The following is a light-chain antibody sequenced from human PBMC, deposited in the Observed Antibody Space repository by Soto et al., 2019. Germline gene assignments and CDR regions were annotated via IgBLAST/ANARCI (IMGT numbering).Light chain of an antibody. CDR3: EAWDDSLNGWV. CDR2: YDD. CDR1: SSNVGDNA. Sequence: QSVLTQPPSVSEVPRQRVTISCSGSSSNVGDNAVNWYQQLPGKAPKLLIYYDDLLTSGVSDRFSGSKSGTSASLAISGLQSEDEGDYYCEAWDDSLNGWVFGGGTKLTVL. V-gene: IGLV1-36*01. J-gene: IGLJ3*02.